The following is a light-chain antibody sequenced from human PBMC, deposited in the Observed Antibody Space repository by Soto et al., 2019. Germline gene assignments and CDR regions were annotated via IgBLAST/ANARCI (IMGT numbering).Light chain of an antibody. CDR3: QQRSNWPIT. Sequence: EIVMTQSPATLSVSPGDRATLSCRAGQSIGGNLAWYQQKPGQAPRLLIYDASNMATGIPARFSGSGSGTDFTLTISSLEPEDFAVYYCQQRSNWPITFGQGTRLEIK. J-gene: IGKJ5*01. CDR2: DAS. V-gene: IGKV3-11*01. CDR1: QSIGGN.